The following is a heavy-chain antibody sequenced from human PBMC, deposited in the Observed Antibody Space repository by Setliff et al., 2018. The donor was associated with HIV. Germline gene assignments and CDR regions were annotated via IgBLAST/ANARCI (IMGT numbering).Heavy chain of an antibody. CDR3: GRQAWDHQSSGYFVDY. V-gene: IGHV4-61*09. CDR2: IYTSGST. J-gene: IGHJ4*02. Sequence: SETLSLTCTVSGGSISSGSYYWSWIRQPAGKGLEWIGHIYTSGSTNYNPSLKGRVTISLDTSNNQFSLKLSSVTAAYTAVYYCGRQAWDHQSSGYFVDYWGQGTLVTSPQ. D-gene: IGHD6-19*01. CDR1: GGSISSGSYY.